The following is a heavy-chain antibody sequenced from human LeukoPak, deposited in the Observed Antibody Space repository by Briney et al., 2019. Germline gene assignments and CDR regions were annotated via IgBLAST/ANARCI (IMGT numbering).Heavy chain of an antibody. Sequence: GGSLRLSCAASGFTFSDYYMSWIRQAPGKGLEWVSYISSSGSTIYYADSVKGRFTISRDNAKNSLYLQMNSLRDEDTAVYYCAPVYCSSTSCYHYFEYWGQGTLVTVSS. CDR3: APVYCSSTSCYHYFEY. J-gene: IGHJ4*02. CDR1: GFTFSDYY. V-gene: IGHV3-11*04. CDR2: ISSSGSTI. D-gene: IGHD2-2*01.